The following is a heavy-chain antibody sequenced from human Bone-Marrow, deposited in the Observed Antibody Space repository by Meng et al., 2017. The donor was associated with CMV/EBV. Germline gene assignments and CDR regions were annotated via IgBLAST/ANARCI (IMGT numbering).Heavy chain of an antibody. CDR1: GFTVNSNY. Sequence: GGSRRLSCAASGFTVNSNYLNWVRQAPGKGLEWVGRIKSKTDGGTTDYAAPVKGRFTISRDDSKNTLYLQMNSLKTEDTAVYYCTTGGSYYVSGPYWGQGTLVTVSS. D-gene: IGHD1-26*01. CDR2: IKSKTDGGTT. V-gene: IGHV3-15*01. CDR3: TTGGSYYVSGPY. J-gene: IGHJ4*02.